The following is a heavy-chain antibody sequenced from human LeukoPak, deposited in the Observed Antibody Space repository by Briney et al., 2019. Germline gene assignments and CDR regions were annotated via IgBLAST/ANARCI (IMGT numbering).Heavy chain of an antibody. Sequence: GGSLRLSCAASGLSFSDHHMSWVRQVPGQGLEWLAYISRDGNIIVYADSVKGRFIISRDNAKQSVYLEMTSLRPEDTAVYYCARYVLLMDYWGQGTLVTVSS. CDR3: ARYVLLMDY. CDR1: GLSFSDHH. V-gene: IGHV3-11*01. J-gene: IGHJ4*02. CDR2: ISRDGNII. D-gene: IGHD3-16*01.